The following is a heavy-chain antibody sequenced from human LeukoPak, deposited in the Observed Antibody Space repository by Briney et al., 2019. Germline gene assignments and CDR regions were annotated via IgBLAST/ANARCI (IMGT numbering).Heavy chain of an antibody. CDR3: AYDFRLQVYDY. D-gene: IGHD3-3*01. V-gene: IGHV3-33*01. CDR2: IRSAGSSK. J-gene: IGHJ4*02. Sequence: PGGSLRLSCAASGFTFSSFGLHWVRQAPGKGLEWVAAIRSAGSSKYYADSVKGRFTISRDDSKNTLYLQMNSLRAEDTAVYNCAYDFRLQVYDYWGQGTLVTVFS. CDR1: GFTFSSFG.